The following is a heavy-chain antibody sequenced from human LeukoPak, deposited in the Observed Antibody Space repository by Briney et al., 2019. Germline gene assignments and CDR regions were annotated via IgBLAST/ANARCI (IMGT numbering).Heavy chain of an antibody. J-gene: IGHJ4*02. Sequence: PGRSLRLSCAASGFTFSSYAMHWVRQAPGKGLEWVAVISYDGSNKYYADSVKGRFTISRDNSKNTLYLQMNSLRAEDTAVYYCARGRIAVGIFDYWGQGTLVTVSS. CDR2: ISYDGSNK. V-gene: IGHV3-30-3*01. CDR3: ARGRIAVGIFDY. D-gene: IGHD6-19*01. CDR1: GFTFSSYA.